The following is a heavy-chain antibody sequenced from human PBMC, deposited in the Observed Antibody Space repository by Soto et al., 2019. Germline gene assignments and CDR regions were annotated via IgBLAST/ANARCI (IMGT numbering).Heavy chain of an antibody. CDR3: ARDRRHYYDSSGYYYFDY. CDR2: MNPNSGNT. Sequence: QVQLVQSGAEVKKPGASVKVSCKASGYTFTSYDINWVRQATGQGLEWMGWMNPNSGNTGYAQKFQGRVTMTRNTSISTAYMELSSLRSEDTAVYYCARDRRHYYDSSGYYYFDYWGQGTLVTVSS. J-gene: IGHJ4*02. CDR1: GYTFTSYD. V-gene: IGHV1-8*01. D-gene: IGHD3-22*01.